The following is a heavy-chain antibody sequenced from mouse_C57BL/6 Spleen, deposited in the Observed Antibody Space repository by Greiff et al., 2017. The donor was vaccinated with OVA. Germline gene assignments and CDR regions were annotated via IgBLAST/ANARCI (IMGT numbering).Heavy chain of an antibody. V-gene: IGHV14-3*01. CDR2: IDPANGNT. CDR3: APSTGAY. Sequence: VQLQQSVAELVRPGASVKLSCTASGFNFTNTYMHWVQQRPEQGLEWIGRIDPANGNTKYAPKFQGKATITADTSSNTAYLQLSSLTSEDTAFCYGAPSTGAYWGQGTLVTVSA. D-gene: IGHD4-1*01. CDR1: GFNFTNTY. J-gene: IGHJ3*01.